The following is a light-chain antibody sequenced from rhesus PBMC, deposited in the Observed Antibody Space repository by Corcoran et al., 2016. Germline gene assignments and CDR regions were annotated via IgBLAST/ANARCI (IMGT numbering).Light chain of an antibody. CDR2: KAS. CDR3: QHGYGTPLT. CDR1: ENVNNY. J-gene: IGKJ4*01. V-gene: IGKV1-74*01. Sequence: DIQMTQSPSSLSASVGDRVTITCRASENVNNYLNWYQQKPGKAPKLLIDKASTLQSGVPSRFSGSGSGTDYTFTISSLPPEDVATYYCQHGYGTPLTFGGGTKVELK.